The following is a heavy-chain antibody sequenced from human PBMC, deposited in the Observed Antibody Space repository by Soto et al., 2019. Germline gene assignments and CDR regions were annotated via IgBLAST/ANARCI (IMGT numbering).Heavy chain of an antibody. CDR1: GGTFSSYA. CDR3: ARDQVKEVYALPNLSSARMDV. J-gene: IGHJ6*02. Sequence: SVKVSCKASGGTFSSYAISWVRQAPGQGLELMGGIIPIFGTANYAQKFQGRVTITADESTSTAYMELSSLRSEDTAVYYCARDQVKEVYALPNLSSARMDVWGQGTTVTVS. V-gene: IGHV1-69*13. D-gene: IGHD2-8*01. CDR2: IIPIFGTA.